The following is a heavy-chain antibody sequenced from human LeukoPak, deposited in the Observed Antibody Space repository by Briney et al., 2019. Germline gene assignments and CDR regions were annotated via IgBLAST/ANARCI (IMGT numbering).Heavy chain of an antibody. Sequence: SETLSLTCAVYGGSLSGYYWSWIRQPPGKGLEWIGEINHSGSTNYNPSLKSRVTISVDTSKNQFSLKLSSVTAADTAVYYCARGRTYYYDSSGYYYDYWGQGTLVTVSS. CDR1: GGSLSGYY. CDR2: INHSGST. V-gene: IGHV4-34*01. CDR3: ARGRTYYYDSSGYYYDY. D-gene: IGHD3-22*01. J-gene: IGHJ4*02.